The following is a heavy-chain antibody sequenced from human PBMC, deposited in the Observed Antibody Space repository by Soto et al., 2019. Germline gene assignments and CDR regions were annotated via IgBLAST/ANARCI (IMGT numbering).Heavy chain of an antibody. Sequence: QVQLVQSGAEVKKPGASVKVSCKASGYTFTSYGISWVRQAPGQGLEWMGRISGYNGNSNYAQNLQGRVTMTTDTSTSTAYMEVRSLRSDDTAVYYCAGEDIQDIVVVVVAPEGLGYWGQGTLVTVSS. CDR1: GYTFTSYG. D-gene: IGHD2-15*01. J-gene: IGHJ4*02. CDR2: ISGYNGNS. V-gene: IGHV1-18*01. CDR3: AGEDIQDIVVVVVAPEGLGY.